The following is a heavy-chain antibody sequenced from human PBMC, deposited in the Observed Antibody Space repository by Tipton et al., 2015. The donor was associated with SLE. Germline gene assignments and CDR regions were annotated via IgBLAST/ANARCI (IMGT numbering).Heavy chain of an antibody. J-gene: IGHJ6*02. D-gene: IGHD1-14*01. V-gene: IGHV3-48*01. CDR2: ISTTGNTI. Sequence: GSLRLSCAASGFTFSSYNMNWVRQAPGKGLEWVSYISTTGNTIYYADSVKGRFTISRDNAKNSLYLQMNSLKTEDTAVYYCARATDHGGHYDMDVWGQGTTVTVSS. CDR3: ARATDHGGHYDMDV. CDR1: GFTFSSYN.